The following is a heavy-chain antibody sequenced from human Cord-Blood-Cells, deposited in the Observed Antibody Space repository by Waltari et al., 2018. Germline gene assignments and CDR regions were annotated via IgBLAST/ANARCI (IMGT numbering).Heavy chain of an antibody. V-gene: IGHV3-21*01. J-gene: IGHJ4*02. CDR1: GFTFSSYS. CDR3: ASSDYSSSSGFDY. CDR2: ISSSSSYI. D-gene: IGHD6-6*01. Sequence: EVQLVESGGGLVKPGGSLRLSCAASGFTFSSYSMNWVRKAPGKGLEWVSSISSSSSYIYYADSVKGRFTISRDNAKNSLYLQMNSLRAEDTAVYYCASSDYSSSSGFDYWGQGTLVTVSS.